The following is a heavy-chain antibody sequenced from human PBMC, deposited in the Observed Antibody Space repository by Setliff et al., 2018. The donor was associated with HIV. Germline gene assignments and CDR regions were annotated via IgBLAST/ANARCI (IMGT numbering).Heavy chain of an antibody. CDR1: GFTVSRFY. Sequence: GGSLRLSCAASGFTVSRFYMSWVRQAPGKGLEWVSAISSGGEIMFYADSVKGRFTISRDNSKNTLYLQMNSLRPEDTAVYYCARDSPLSHFDYWGQGILVTVSS. CDR3: ARDSPLSHFDY. CDR2: ISSGGEIM. J-gene: IGHJ4*02. V-gene: IGHV3-23*01.